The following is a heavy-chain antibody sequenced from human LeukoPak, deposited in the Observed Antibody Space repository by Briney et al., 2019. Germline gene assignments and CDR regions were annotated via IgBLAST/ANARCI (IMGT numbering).Heavy chain of an antibody. J-gene: IGHJ5*02. Sequence: ASVKVSCKASGYTFNSYGISWVRQAPGQGFEWMGWISADSANTKYAQQLQGRVTMTTDTSTSTAYMELRSLRSDDTAVYYCAGQRGYAWSWFDPWGQGTLVTVSS. CDR1: GYTFNSYG. V-gene: IGHV1-18*01. CDR2: ISADSANT. CDR3: AGQRGYAWSWFDP. D-gene: IGHD5-12*01.